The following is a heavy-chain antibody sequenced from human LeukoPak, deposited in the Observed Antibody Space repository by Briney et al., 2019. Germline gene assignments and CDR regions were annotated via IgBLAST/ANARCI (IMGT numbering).Heavy chain of an antibody. CDR2: ISGVGGTT. CDR1: GFTFNNYG. J-gene: IGHJ4*02. D-gene: IGHD2-2*03. Sequence: AGGSLRPSCAASGFTFNNYGMSRVRQAAGKGLEWVSAISGVGGTTYYADSVKGRFTISRDNSNNTLYLQMSSLRAEDTAVYYCAKAGWIWYFDYWGQGTLVTVSS. CDR3: AKAGWIWYFDY. V-gene: IGHV3-23*01.